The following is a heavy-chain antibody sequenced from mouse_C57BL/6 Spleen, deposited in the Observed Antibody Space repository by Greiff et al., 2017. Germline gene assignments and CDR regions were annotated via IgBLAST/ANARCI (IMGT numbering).Heavy chain of an antibody. Sequence: VQLKESGPELVKPGASVTMSCKASGYTFTDYNMHWVKQSHGKSLEWIGYINPNNGGTSYNQKFKGKATLTVNKSSSTAYMELRSLTSEDSAVYYCASDDGSSRYAMDYWGQGTSVTVSS. CDR1: GYTFTDYN. V-gene: IGHV1-22*01. CDR2: INPNNGGT. CDR3: ASDDGSSRYAMDY. D-gene: IGHD1-1*01. J-gene: IGHJ4*01.